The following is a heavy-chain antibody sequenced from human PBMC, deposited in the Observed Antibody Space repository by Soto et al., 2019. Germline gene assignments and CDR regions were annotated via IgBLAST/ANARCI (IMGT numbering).Heavy chain of an antibody. CDR3: AKDLEPSITIFGVVIIVGSPFDY. J-gene: IGHJ4*02. V-gene: IGHV3-30*18. CDR2: ISYDGSNK. CDR1: GCTFSSYG. D-gene: IGHD3-3*01. Sequence: PGGSLRLSCAASGCTFSSYGMRWVRQAPGKGLEWVAVISYDGSNKYYADSVKGRFTISRDNSKNTLYLQMNSLRAEDTAVYYCAKDLEPSITIFGVVIIVGSPFDYWGQGTLVTVSS.